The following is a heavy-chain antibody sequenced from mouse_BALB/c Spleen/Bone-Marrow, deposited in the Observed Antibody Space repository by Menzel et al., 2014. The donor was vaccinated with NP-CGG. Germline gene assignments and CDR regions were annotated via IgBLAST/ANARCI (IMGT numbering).Heavy chain of an antibody. V-gene: IGHV3-8*02. CDR2: ISYSGST. CDR3: ASYYYGSSYAMYY. Sequence: VQLQQSGPSLVKPSQTLSLSCSVTGDSITSGYWNWIRKFPGNKLEYMGYISYSGSTYYNPSLQSRITITRDTSNNXYYLQLNSVTTEDTATYYCASYYYGSSYAMYYWGQGTSVTVSS. J-gene: IGHJ4*01. D-gene: IGHD1-1*01. CDR1: GDSITSGY.